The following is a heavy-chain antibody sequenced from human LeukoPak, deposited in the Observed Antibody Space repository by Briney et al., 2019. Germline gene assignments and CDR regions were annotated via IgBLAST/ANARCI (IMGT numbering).Heavy chain of an antibody. CDR1: GGSISTYY. J-gene: IGHJ4*02. V-gene: IGHV4-59*01. CDR2: ISYSGST. D-gene: IGHD3-9*01. Sequence: SETLSLTCTVSGGSISTYYWNWIRQSPGKGLEWIGYISYSGSTNYNPSLKSRVTISVDTSKDQFSLNLNSVTAADTAVYYCARGKIRYLDWSPFDYWGQGTLVTVSS. CDR3: ARGKIRYLDWSPFDY.